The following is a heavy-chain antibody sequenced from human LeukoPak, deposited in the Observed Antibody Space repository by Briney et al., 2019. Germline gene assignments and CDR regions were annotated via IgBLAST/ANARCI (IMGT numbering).Heavy chain of an antibody. Sequence: GGSLRLSCAASGFXFTDAWISWVRQAPGKGLEWVGHLKSKAAGGTTDYAAPVKARFTISGDDSKNTLYLQMNSLKTEGTAVYYCTTGNYWGQGTLVTVSS. CDR3: TTGNY. CDR2: LKSKAAGGTT. V-gene: IGHV3-15*01. CDR1: GFXFTDAW. J-gene: IGHJ4*02.